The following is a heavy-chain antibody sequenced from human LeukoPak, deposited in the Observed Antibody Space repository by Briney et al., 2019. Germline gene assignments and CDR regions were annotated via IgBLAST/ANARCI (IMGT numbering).Heavy chain of an antibody. V-gene: IGHV4-59*01. J-gene: IGHJ5*02. CDR2: IYYSGST. D-gene: IGHD1-26*01. Sequence: SETLSLTCTVSGGSISSYYWSWIRQPPGKGLEWIGYIYYSGSTNYNPSLKSRVTISVDTSKNQFSLKLSSVTAADTAVYYCARSRPYVGNWFDPWGQGTLVTVSS. CDR1: GGSISSYY. CDR3: ARSRPYVGNWFDP.